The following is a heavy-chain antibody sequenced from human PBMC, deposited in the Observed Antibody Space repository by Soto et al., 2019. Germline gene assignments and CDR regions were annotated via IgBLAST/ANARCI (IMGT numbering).Heavy chain of an antibody. CDR1: GGSTSSYS. D-gene: IGHD2-15*01. Sequence: SETLSLTCTVSGGSTSSYSWSWIRQPPGKGLEWIGYMFYSGSTEYNPSLQSRVTISVDTSKNQFSLNLNSVTAADTAVYYCAVTPRYCSGGSCYPPHALDVWGQGRMVPVSS. J-gene: IGHJ3*01. V-gene: IGHV4-59*01. CDR2: MFYSGST. CDR3: AVTPRYCSGGSCYPPHALDV.